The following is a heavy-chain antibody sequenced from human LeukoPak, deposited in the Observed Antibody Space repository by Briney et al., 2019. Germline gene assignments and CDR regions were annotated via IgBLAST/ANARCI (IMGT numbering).Heavy chain of an antibody. D-gene: IGHD3-9*01. V-gene: IGHV4-30-4*01. J-gene: IGHJ4*02. CDR2: IFYSGST. CDR3: ARGYYDVLTNYPKNFDQ. CDR1: GGSIISADHY. Sequence: PSQTLSLTCTVSGGSIISADHYWSWIRQPPGKGLEWIGYIFYSGSTYYNPSLKSRLTISVDTSKNQSSLKLSSVTAADTAVYYCARGYYDVLTNYPKNFDQWGQGTLVTVSS.